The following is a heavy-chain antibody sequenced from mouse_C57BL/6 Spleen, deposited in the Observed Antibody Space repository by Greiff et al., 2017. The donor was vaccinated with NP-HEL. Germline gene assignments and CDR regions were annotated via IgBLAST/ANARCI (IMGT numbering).Heavy chain of an antibody. J-gene: IGHJ2*01. V-gene: IGHV5-4*01. Sequence: EVKVVESGGGLVKPGGSLKLSCAASGFTFSSYAMSWVRQTPEKRLEWVATISDGGSYTYYPDNVKGRFTISRDNAKNNLYLQMSHLKSEDTAMYYCARESTVVAFDDWGQGTTLTVSS. CDR1: GFTFSSYA. CDR2: ISDGGSYT. D-gene: IGHD1-1*01. CDR3: ARESTVVAFDD.